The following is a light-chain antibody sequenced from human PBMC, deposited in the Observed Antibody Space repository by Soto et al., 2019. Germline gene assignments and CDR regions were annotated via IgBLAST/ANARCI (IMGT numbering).Light chain of an antibody. V-gene: IGLV6-57*04. CDR1: SGSIASNY. CDR2: EDN. CDR3: QSYDTRNPWV. Sequence: NFMLTQPHSVSQSPGETVTISCTRSSGSIASNYVQWYQQRPGSPPITVIFEDNQRPSGVPDRFSGSIDRSSNSASLTISGLKTEDEADYYCQSYDTRNPWVFGGGTKLTVL. J-gene: IGLJ3*02.